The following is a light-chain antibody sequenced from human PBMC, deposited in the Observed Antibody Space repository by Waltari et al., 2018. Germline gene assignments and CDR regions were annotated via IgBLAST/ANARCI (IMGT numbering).Light chain of an antibody. CDR1: QSVLYSSNNKNY. Sequence: DIVMTKSPDSLAVSLGERDTVNCKSSQSVLYSSNNKNYLAWYQQKPGQPPKLLIYWASTRESGVPDRFSGSGSGTDFTLTISSLQAEDVAVYYCQQYYSTPLTFGPGTKVDIK. J-gene: IGKJ3*01. CDR3: QQYYSTPLT. CDR2: WAS. V-gene: IGKV4-1*01.